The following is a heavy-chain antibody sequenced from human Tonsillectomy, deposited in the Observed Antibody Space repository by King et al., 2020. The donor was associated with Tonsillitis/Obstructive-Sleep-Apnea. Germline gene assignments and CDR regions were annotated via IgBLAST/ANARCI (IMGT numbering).Heavy chain of an antibody. D-gene: IGHD6-13*01. CDR2: IYSGGST. Sequence: VQLVESGGGLVQPGGSLRLSCAASGFTVSSNYMSWVRQAPGKGLEWVSVIYSGGSTYYADSVKGRFTISRDNSKNTLYLQMNSLRAEDTAVYYCASAHRVAAAPFCFDYWGQGTLVTVSS. CDR1: GFTVSSNY. J-gene: IGHJ4*02. V-gene: IGHV3-66*01. CDR3: ASAHRVAAAPFCFDY.